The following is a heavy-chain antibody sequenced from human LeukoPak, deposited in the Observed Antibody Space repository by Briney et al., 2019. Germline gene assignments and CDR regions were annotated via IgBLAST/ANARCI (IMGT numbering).Heavy chain of an antibody. J-gene: IGHJ3*01. CDR3: ARKGFVESTGWRGAFDV. V-gene: IGHV4-34*01. D-gene: IGHD2-8*02. CDR2: MNDSGST. CDR1: RGSFSGYF. Sequence: SETLSLTCDVYRGSFSGYFWSWIRQTPGKGLEWLGGMNDSGSTNYNPSLKSRVTISVAVSKNQYSLRLTSVTAADTAVYYCARKGFVESTGWRGAFDVWGQGTMVTVSS.